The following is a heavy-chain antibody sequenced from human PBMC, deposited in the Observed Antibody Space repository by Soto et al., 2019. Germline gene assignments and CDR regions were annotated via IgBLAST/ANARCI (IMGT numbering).Heavy chain of an antibody. D-gene: IGHD4-17*01. Sequence: PSESLSLTCTVSGDSISSGDYYWNWIRQHPGKVLEWIAYSYYSGSTYYNPSLESRLTISVDTSENKFSLELSSLTAADTAVSYCATSHVRSHGDFTYNCFDLWGQGALVTVSS. J-gene: IGHJ5*02. CDR1: GDSISSGDYY. CDR2: SYYSGST. CDR3: ATSHVRSHGDFTYNCFDL. V-gene: IGHV4-31*02.